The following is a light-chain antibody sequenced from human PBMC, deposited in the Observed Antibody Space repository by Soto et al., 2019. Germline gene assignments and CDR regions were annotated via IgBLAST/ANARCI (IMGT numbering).Light chain of an antibody. Sequence: EIVLTQSPGTLSLSPGERATLPCRASQSVSSNFLAWYQQKPGQAPRLLIYGASSRATGIPDRFSGSGSGTDFTLTISRLEPEDFAVYYCQQSGRSPRTFGQGTKVEIK. CDR1: QSVSSNF. V-gene: IGKV3-20*01. J-gene: IGKJ1*01. CDR3: QQSGRSPRT. CDR2: GAS.